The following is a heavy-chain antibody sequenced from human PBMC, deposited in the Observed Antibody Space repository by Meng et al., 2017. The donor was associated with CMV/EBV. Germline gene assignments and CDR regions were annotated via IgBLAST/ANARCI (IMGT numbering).Heavy chain of an antibody. CDR1: GFTFSSYW. Sequence: GESLKISCAASGFTFSSYWMSWVRQAPGKGLEWVANIKQDGSEKYYVDSVKGRFTISRDNAKNSLYLQMNSLRDEDTAVYYCARGDVPAPPFPYYYGMDVWGQGTTVTVSS. D-gene: IGHD2-2*01. CDR3: ARGDVPAPPFPYYYGMDV. V-gene: IGHV3-7*01. J-gene: IGHJ6*02. CDR2: IKQDGSEK.